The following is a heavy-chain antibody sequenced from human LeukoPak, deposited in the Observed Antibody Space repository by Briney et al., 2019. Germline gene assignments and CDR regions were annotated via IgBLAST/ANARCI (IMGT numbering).Heavy chain of an antibody. V-gene: IGHV4-61*02. CDR2: IYTSGST. CDR1: GASISSGSYF. D-gene: IGHD3-10*01. J-gene: IGHJ6*03. CDR3: ARAVGSGSFQTYYYYMDV. Sequence: PSETLSLTCTVSGASISSGSYFWSWIRQPAGKGLEWIGRIYTSGSTNYNPSLKSRVTMSVDTSKNQFSLKLSSVTAADTAVYYCARAVGSGSFQTYYYYMDVWGKGTTVTISS.